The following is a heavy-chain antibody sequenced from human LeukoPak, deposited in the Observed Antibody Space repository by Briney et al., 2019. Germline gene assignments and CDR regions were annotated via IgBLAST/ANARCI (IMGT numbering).Heavy chain of an antibody. CDR1: GYTFTGYY. V-gene: IGHV1-2*04. J-gene: IGHJ4*02. Sequence: ASVKVSCKASGYTFTGYYMHWVRQAPGQGLEWMGWINPNSGGTNYAQKFQGWVTMTRDTSISTAYMELSSLRSEDTAVYYCARSLGYSGYETLFDYWGQGTLVTVSS. D-gene: IGHD5-12*01. CDR2: INPNSGGT. CDR3: ARSLGYSGYETLFDY.